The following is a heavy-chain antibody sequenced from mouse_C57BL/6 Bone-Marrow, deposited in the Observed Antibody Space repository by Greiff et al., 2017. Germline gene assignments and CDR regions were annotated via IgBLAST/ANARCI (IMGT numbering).Heavy chain of an antibody. CDR3: AREGYWAWFAY. Sequence: VKLQQPGAELVKPGASVKLSCKASGYTFTSYWMQWVKQRPGQGLEWIGEIDPSDSYTNYNQKFKGKATLTVDTSSSTAYMQLSSLTSEDSAVYYCAREGYWAWFAYGGQGTLVTVSA. CDR2: IDPSDSYT. V-gene: IGHV1-50*01. D-gene: IGHD2-3*01. J-gene: IGHJ3*01. CDR1: GYTFTSYW.